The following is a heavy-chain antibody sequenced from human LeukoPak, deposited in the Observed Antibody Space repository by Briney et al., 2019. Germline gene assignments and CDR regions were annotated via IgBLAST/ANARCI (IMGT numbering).Heavy chain of an antibody. V-gene: IGHV4-34*09. CDR1: GGSFSGYY. CDR3: ARGDRNQFDY. Sequence: SETLSLTCAVYGGSFSGYYWSWIRQPPGKGLEWIGYIFYSGSTYYNPSLKSRVTISVDTSKNQFSLKLSSVTAADTAVYYCARGDRNQFDYWGQGALVTVSS. CDR2: IFYSGST. J-gene: IGHJ4*02. D-gene: IGHD1-14*01.